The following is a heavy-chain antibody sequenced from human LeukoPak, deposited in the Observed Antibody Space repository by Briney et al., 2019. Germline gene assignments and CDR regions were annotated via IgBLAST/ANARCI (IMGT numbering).Heavy chain of an antibody. J-gene: IGHJ4*02. Sequence: PGGSLRLSCAASGFTFSNAWMSWVRQAPGKGLEWVSAISGSGGSTYYADSVKGRFTISRDNSKNTLYLQMNSLRAEDTAVYYCAKEGAPYYYDSSGYLDYWGQGTLVTVSS. CDR1: GFTFSNAW. CDR3: AKEGAPYYYDSSGYLDY. V-gene: IGHV3-23*01. D-gene: IGHD3-22*01. CDR2: ISGSGGST.